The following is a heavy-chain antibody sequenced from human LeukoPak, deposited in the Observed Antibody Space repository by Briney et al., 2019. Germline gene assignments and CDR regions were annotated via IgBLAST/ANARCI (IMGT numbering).Heavy chain of an antibody. CDR2: INHSGST. Sequence: PSETLSLTCAVYGGSFSGYYWSWIRQPPGKGLEWIGEINHSGSTNYNPSLKSRVTISVDTSKNQFSLKLSSVTAADTAVYYCARRSGYRSAFDYRGQGTLVTVSS. CDR1: GGSFSGYY. V-gene: IGHV4-34*01. J-gene: IGHJ4*02. D-gene: IGHD5-12*01. CDR3: ARRSGYRSAFDY.